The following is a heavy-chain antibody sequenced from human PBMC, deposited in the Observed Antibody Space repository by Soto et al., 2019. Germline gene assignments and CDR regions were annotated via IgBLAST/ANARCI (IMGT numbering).Heavy chain of an antibody. V-gene: IGHV1-69*02. CDR1: RDTFSFYT. Sequence: QVLLVQSGAEVKKPGSSVKVSCTASRDTFSFYTISWVRQAPGQGPEWMGRFIPMVSMSDYARRFQGRVTITADTATSTVYMQLHSRRSEDTAVYYCATNYGSGSTHFDHWGQGTLITVSS. J-gene: IGHJ4*02. D-gene: IGHD3-10*01. CDR2: FIPMVSMS. CDR3: ATNYGSGSTHFDH.